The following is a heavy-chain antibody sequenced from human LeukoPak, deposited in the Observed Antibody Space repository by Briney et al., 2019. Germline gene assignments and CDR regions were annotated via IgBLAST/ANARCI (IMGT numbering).Heavy chain of an antibody. CDR2: IRYDGSNK. V-gene: IGHV3-30*02. D-gene: IGHD3-3*01. CDR1: GFTFSSYA. Sequence: GGSLRLSCAASGFTFSSYAMHWVRQAPGKGLEWVTFIRYDGSNKYYADSVKGRFTICRDNSKNTLYLQMNSLRAEDTAVYYCAKGSKEVLFTRDHYMDVWGKGTTVTISS. J-gene: IGHJ6*03. CDR3: AKGSKEVLFTRDHYMDV.